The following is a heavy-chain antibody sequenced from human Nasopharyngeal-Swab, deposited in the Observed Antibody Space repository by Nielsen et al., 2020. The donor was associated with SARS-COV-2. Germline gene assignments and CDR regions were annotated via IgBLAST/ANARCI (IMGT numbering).Heavy chain of an antibody. CDR3: ASWNYSDSSGYLS. D-gene: IGHD3-22*01. V-gene: IGHV4-34*01. J-gene: IGHJ5*02. CDR1: GGSFSGHY. Sequence: SETLSLTCAVSGGSFSGHYWTWIRQPPGKGLEWIGEINHSGTTSYNPSLKSRVTISVDTSKNQFSLKLSSVTAADTALYYCASWNYSDSSGYLSWGQGTLVTVSS. CDR2: INHSGTT.